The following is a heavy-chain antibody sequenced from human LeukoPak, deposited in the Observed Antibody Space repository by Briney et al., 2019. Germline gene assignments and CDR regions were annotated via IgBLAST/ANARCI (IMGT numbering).Heavy chain of an antibody. V-gene: IGHV3-33*01. Sequence: TGGSLRLSCAASGFTFTNYGMHWVRQAPGKGLEWVAVTWYDGSNKYYADSVKGRFTISRHNSKNTLYLQMNSLRAEDTAVYYCARGQGSYYYDSSGYLDYWGQGTLVTVSS. CDR2: TWYDGSNK. J-gene: IGHJ4*02. CDR3: ARGQGSYYYDSSGYLDY. CDR1: GFTFTNYG. D-gene: IGHD3-22*01.